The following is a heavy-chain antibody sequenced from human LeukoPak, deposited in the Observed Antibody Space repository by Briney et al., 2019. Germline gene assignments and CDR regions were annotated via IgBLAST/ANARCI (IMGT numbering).Heavy chain of an antibody. CDR2: IYPGDSDT. J-gene: IGHJ5*02. CDR1: GYSFTSYW. V-gene: IGHV5-51*01. CDR3: ARRRRTMTTVTTNLLFDP. Sequence: GESLKISCKGSGYSFTSYWIGWVRQMPGKGLEWMGIIYPGDSDTRYSPSFQGQVTISADKSISTAYLQWSSLKASDTAMYYCARRRRTMTTVTTNLLFDPWGQGTLVTVSS. D-gene: IGHD4-17*01.